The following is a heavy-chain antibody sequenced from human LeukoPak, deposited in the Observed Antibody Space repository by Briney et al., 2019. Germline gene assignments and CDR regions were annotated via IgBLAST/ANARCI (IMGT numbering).Heavy chain of an antibody. CDR3: ATYRQVLLPFES. CDR1: GFTFSSYA. CDR2: ISASGVST. D-gene: IGHD2-8*02. V-gene: IGHV3-23*01. Sequence: GGSLRLSCAASGFTFSSYAMTWVRQAPGKGLEWVSGISASGVSTYYADSVKGHFTISRDNSKNTLYLQMNSLRAEDTAIYYCATYRQVLLPFESWGQGTLVTVSS. J-gene: IGHJ4*02.